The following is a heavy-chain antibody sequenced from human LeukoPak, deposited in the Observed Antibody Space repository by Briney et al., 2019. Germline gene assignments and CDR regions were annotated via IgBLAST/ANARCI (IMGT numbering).Heavy chain of an antibody. CDR1: GFTFSSYA. CDR3: AKEVTTAMGDWSVYYYYGMDV. J-gene: IGHJ6*02. CDR2: ISGSGGST. D-gene: IGHD5-18*01. V-gene: IGHV3-23*01. Sequence: GGSLRLSCAASGFTFSSYAMSWVRQAPGKGLEWVSAISGSGGSTYYADSVKGRFTISRDNSKNTLYLQMNSLRAEDTAVYYCAKEVTTAMGDWSVYYYYGMDVWGQGTTVTVSS.